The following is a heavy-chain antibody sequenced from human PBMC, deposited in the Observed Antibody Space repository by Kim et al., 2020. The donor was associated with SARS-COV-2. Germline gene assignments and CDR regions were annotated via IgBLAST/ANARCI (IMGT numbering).Heavy chain of an antibody. Sequence: SETLSLTCAVYGGSFSGYYWSWIRQPPGKGLEWIGEINHSGSTNYNPSLKSRVTISVDTSKNQFSLKLSSVTAADTAVYYCARVYYDFWSGYSSNFDYWG. CDR1: GGSFSGYY. CDR2: INHSGST. CDR3: ARVYYDFWSGYSSNFDY. V-gene: IGHV4-34*01. D-gene: IGHD3-3*01. J-gene: IGHJ4*01.